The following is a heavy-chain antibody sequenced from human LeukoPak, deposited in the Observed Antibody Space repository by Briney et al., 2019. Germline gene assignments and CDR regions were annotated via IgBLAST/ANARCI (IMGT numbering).Heavy chain of an antibody. J-gene: IGHJ5*02. Sequence: SETLSLTCAVYGGSFSGYYWSWIRQPPGKGLEWIGEINHSGSTNYNPSLKSRVTISVDTSKNQFSLKLSSVTAADTAVYYCARLAKRIVVVVAATPSNSFDPWGQGTLVTVSS. D-gene: IGHD2-15*01. CDR3: ARLAKRIVVVVAATPSNSFDP. V-gene: IGHV4-34*01. CDR2: INHSGST. CDR1: GGSFSGYY.